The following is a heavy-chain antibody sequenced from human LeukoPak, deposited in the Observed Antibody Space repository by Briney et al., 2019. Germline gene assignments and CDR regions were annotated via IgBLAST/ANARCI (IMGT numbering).Heavy chain of an antibody. D-gene: IGHD3-22*01. Sequence: SETLSLTCTVSGGSITSSKYYWGWIRQPPGKGLEWIGYIYYSGSTNYKPSLKSRVTISVETSKNQFSLKPRSVTAADTAVYYCARVTGYMIEDYFDYWGQGTLVTVSS. CDR3: ARVTGYMIEDYFDY. J-gene: IGHJ4*02. CDR1: GGSITSSKYY. CDR2: IYYSGST. V-gene: IGHV4-61*05.